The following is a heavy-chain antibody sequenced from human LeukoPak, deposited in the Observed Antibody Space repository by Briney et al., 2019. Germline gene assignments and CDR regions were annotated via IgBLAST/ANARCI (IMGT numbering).Heavy chain of an antibody. V-gene: IGHV4-59*01. CDR1: GGSISSYY. J-gene: IGHJ4*02. Sequence: SETLSLTCTVSGGSISSYYWSWIRQPPGKGLEWIGYIYYSGSTNYNPSLKSRVTISVDTSKNQFSLKLSSVTAADTAVYYCARDLSYSSGWYRTNYFDYWGQGTLVTVSS. CDR2: IYYSGST. CDR3: ARDLSYSSGWYRTNYFDY. D-gene: IGHD6-19*01.